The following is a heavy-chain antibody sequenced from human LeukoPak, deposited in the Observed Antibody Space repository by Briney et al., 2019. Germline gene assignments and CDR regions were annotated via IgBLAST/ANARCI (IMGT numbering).Heavy chain of an antibody. Sequence: KPSETLSLTCAVSGGSISSYYWSWIRQPPGKGLEWSGFFYYSGSTNYNPSLKSRVTISVDTSKNHFSLKLSSVTAADTAVYYCARGPGGYSYGYYFDYWGQGTLVTVSS. J-gene: IGHJ4*02. CDR3: ARGPGGYSYGYYFDY. CDR2: FYYSGST. CDR1: GGSISSYY. D-gene: IGHD5-18*01. V-gene: IGHV4-59*01.